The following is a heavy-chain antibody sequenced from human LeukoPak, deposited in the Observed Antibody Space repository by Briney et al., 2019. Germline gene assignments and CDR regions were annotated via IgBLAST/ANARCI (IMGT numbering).Heavy chain of an antibody. CDR1: GYTFTSYG. CDR2: ISAYNGNT. D-gene: IGHD3-3*01. Sequence: ASVKVFCKASGYTFTSYGISWVRQAPGQGLEWMGWISAYNGNTNYAQKLQGRVTMTTDTSTSTAYMELRSLRSDDTAVYYCARTYYDFWSAPECYFDYWGQGTLVTVSS. CDR3: ARTYYDFWSAPECYFDY. J-gene: IGHJ4*02. V-gene: IGHV1-18*01.